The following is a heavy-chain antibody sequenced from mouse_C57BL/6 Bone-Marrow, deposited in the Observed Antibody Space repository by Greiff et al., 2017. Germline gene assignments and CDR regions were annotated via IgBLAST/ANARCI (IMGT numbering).Heavy chain of an antibody. J-gene: IGHJ4*01. CDR1: GYAFTNYL. Sequence: VKLQESGAELVRPGTSVKVSCKASGYAFTNYLIEWVKQRPGQGLEWIGVINPGSGGTNYNEKFKGKATLTADKSSSTAYMQLSSLTSEDSAVYFCATMDTTVYYAMDYWGQGTSVTVSS. D-gene: IGHD2-2*01. V-gene: IGHV1-54*01. CDR3: ATMDTTVYYAMDY. CDR2: INPGSGGT.